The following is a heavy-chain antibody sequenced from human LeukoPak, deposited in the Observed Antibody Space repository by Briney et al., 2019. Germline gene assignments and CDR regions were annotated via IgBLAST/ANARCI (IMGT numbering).Heavy chain of an antibody. CDR1: GFTFTSDG. J-gene: IGHJ4*02. D-gene: IGHD6-13*01. V-gene: IGHV3-23*01. CDR2: LSGSGSTT. CDR3: AKAGYSSSWPLDY. Sequence: PGGSLRLSCAASGFTFTSDGMSWVRQAPGKGLEWVSALSGSGSTTYYADSVKGRFTISRDNSKNTLFLEMNSLRVKDTAVYYCAKAGYSSSWPLDYWGQGTQVTVSS.